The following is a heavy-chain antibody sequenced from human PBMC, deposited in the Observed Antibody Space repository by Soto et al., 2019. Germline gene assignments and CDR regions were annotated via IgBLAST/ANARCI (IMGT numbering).Heavy chain of an antibody. V-gene: IGHV4-34*01. CDR3: ARGVGYCSGGSCPSFLGH. CDR1: GESSSGYY. D-gene: IGHD2-15*01. Sequence: PSETLSLTCAVYGESSSGYYWSWIRPPPGKGLEWIGEINHSGSTNYNPSLKSRVTISVDTSKNQFSLKLSSVTAADTAVYYCARGVGYCSGGSCPSFLGHRGQGPLVTVSS. CDR2: INHSGST. J-gene: IGHJ4*02.